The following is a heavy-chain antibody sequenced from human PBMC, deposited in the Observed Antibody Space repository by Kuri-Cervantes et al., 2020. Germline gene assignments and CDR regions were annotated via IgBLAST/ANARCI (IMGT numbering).Heavy chain of an antibody. CDR3: ARNYDILTGYYDGYFDY. V-gene: IGHV4-38-2*01. Sequence: GSLRLSCAVSGYSISSGYYWGWIRQTPGKGLEWIGSIYYSGGTYYNPSLKSRVTISVDMSKNQFSLKLSSVTAADTAVYYCARNYDILTGYYDGYFDYWGQGALVTVSS. CDR1: GYSISSGYY. CDR2: IYYSGGT. J-gene: IGHJ4*02. D-gene: IGHD3-9*01.